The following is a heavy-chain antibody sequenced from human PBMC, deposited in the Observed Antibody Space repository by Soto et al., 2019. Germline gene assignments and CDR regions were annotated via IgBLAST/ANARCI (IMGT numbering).Heavy chain of an antibody. J-gene: IGHJ6*02. Sequence: QVQLVESGGGVVQPGRPLRLSCAASGFPFSSYAMHWVRQAQGKGLEWVAVLSYDGSNKYYADSVKGRFTISRDNSKNTLYLQMNSLRAEDTAVYYCAKDLLGPGRAYGMDVWGQGTTVTVSS. V-gene: IGHV3-30*18. D-gene: IGHD7-27*01. CDR3: AKDLLGPGRAYGMDV. CDR1: GFPFSSYA. CDR2: LSYDGSNK.